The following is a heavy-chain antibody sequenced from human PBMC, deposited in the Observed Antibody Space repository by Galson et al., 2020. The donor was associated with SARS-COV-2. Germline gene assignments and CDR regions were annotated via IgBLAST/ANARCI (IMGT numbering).Heavy chain of an antibody. CDR3: ARDINSGRSGYFDY. CDR1: DDSITSSSYH. J-gene: IGHJ4*02. D-gene: IGHD1-26*01. V-gene: IGHV4-39*07. CDR2: ISYTGIT. Sequence: SETLSLTSTVSDDSITSSSYHWGWIRQPPGKGLEWIGSISYTGITYYNPSLKSRVTISIDTSKNQFSLKLSSVTAADTAVYHCARDINSGRSGYFDYWGPGTLVTVSS.